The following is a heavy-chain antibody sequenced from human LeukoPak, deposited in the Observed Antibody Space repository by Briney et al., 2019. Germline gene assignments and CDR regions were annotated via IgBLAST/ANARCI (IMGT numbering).Heavy chain of an antibody. J-gene: IGHJ4*02. Sequence: GSLRLSCAASGFTFSSYAMSWVRQPPGKGLEWIGEIYHSGSTNYNPSLKSRVTISVDKSKNQFSLKLSSVTAADTAVYYCARDPAYGSGSYRPYYFDYWGQGTLVTVSS. CDR2: IYHSGST. D-gene: IGHD3-10*01. V-gene: IGHV4-4*02. CDR1: GFTFSSYAM. CDR3: ARDPAYGSGSYRPYYFDY.